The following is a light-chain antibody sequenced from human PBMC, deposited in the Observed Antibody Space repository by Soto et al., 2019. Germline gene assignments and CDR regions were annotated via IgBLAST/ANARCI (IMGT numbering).Light chain of an antibody. CDR1: QTVTSY. CDR2: AAS. V-gene: IGKV3-11*01. Sequence: EIVLTQSPATLSLSPGERATLSCRASQTVTSYLAWYQQKPGQAPRLLIYAASKRATGIPARFSGSGSGTDFTLTISSLEPEDFAVYYCQHRASWPSLTFGGGTKVEIK. CDR3: QHRASWPSLT. J-gene: IGKJ4*01.